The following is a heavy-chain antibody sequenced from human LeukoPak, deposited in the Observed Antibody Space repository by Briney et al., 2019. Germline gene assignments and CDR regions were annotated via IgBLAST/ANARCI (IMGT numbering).Heavy chain of an antibody. V-gene: IGHV3-23*01. J-gene: IGHJ4*02. Sequence: GGSLRLSCAASGFTFSGSAMSWVRQAPGGGLEWISTISGRGGSAYYADCVKGRFTISRDNSKNTLYLQINSLRGEDTALYYCAKTGTEDGYNIYFDHWGQGTLVTVSS. D-gene: IGHD5-24*01. CDR1: GFTFSGSA. CDR2: ISGRGGSA. CDR3: AKTGTEDGYNIYFDH.